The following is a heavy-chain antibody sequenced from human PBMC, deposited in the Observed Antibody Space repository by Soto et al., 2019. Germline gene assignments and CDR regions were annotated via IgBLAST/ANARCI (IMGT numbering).Heavy chain of an antibody. V-gene: IGHV4-39*01. CDR1: GGSISSSSYY. D-gene: IGHD2-15*01. CDR2: IYYSGST. CDR3: ARHYCSGGSCYPRHLRYYYYMDV. Sequence: QLQLQESGPGLVKPSETLSLTCTVSGGSISSSSYYWGWIRQPPGKGLEWIGSIYYSGSTYYNPSLKSRVTISVDTSKNQFSLKLSSVTAADTAVYYCARHYCSGGSCYPRHLRYYYYMDVWGKGTTVTVSS. J-gene: IGHJ6*03.